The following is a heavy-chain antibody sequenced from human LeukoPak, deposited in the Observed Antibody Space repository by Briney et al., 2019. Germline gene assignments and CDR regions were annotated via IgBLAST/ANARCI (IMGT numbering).Heavy chain of an antibody. V-gene: IGHV1-2*02. D-gene: IGHD3-9*01. Sequence: ASVKVSCKASGYTFTGYYMHWVRQAPGQGLEWMGWINPNSGGTNYAQKFQGRVTMTRDTSISTAYMELSRLRSDDTAVYYCARDLNIPTYYDILTGYHWSFDYWGQGTLVTVSS. CDR3: ARDLNIPTYYDILTGYHWSFDY. CDR2: INPNSGGT. J-gene: IGHJ4*02. CDR1: GYTFTGYY.